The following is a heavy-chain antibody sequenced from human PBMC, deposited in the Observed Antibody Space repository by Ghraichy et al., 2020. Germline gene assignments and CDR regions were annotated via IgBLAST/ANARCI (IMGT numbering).Heavy chain of an antibody. CDR2: INPSGGST. CDR1: GYTFTSYY. CDR3: ARDEIAAAGLDY. Sequence: ASVKVSSKASGYTFTSYYMHWVRQAPGQGLEWMGIINPSGGSTSYAQKFQGRVTMTRDTSTSTVYMELSSLRSEDTAVYYCARDEIAAAGLDYWGQGTLVTVSS. J-gene: IGHJ4*02. D-gene: IGHD6-13*01. V-gene: IGHV1-46*01.